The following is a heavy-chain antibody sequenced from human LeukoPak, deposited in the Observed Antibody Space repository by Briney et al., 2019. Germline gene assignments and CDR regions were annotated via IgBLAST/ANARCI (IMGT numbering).Heavy chain of an antibody. D-gene: IGHD1-26*01. J-gene: IGHJ6*03. CDR3: ARRAYYYYYYYMDV. V-gene: IGHV3-53*01. Sequence: GGSLRLSCTVSGFTVSSNSMSWVRQAPGKGLEWVSFIYSDNTHYSDSVKGRFTISRDNSKNTLYLQMNSLRAEDTAVYYCARRAYYYYYYYMDVWGKGTTVTISS. CDR1: GFTVSSNS. CDR2: IYSDNT.